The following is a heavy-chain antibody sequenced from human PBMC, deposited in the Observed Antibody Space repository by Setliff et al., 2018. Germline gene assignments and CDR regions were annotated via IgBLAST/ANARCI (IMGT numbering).Heavy chain of an antibody. CDR3: ASPSAGWTKPFDV. J-gene: IGHJ3*01. CDR1: GYNFNSHW. Sequence: GESLKISCATSGYNFNSHWIAWVRQVPGGGLEWMGLIFPADSETRYSPSFQGQFTMPVDTSINTAYLQWNSLKASDTAMYYCASPSAGWTKPFDVWGQGTMVTVSS. D-gene: IGHD6-19*01. CDR2: IFPADSET. V-gene: IGHV5-51*01.